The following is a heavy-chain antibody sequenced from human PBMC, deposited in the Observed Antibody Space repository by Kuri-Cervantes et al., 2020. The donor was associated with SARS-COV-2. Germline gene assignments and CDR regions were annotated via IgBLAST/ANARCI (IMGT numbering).Heavy chain of an antibody. CDR3: ARDSSSGWFSY. V-gene: IGHV3-30*02. CDR2: IQYDGGNE. J-gene: IGHJ4*02. CDR1: GFTFGTYG. Sequence: GESLKISCAASGFTFGTYGMHWVRQPPGKGLEWVAFIQYDGGNEYHADSVKGRSTISRDNSKNTLYLQMDSLRAEDTAVYYCARDSSSGWFSYWGQGTLVTVSS. D-gene: IGHD6-19*01.